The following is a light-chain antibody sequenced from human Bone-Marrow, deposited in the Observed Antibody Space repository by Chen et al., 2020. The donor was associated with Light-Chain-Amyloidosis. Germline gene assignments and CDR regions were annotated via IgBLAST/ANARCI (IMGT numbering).Light chain of an antibody. Sequence: EIVLTQSPGSLSLSTGEGVNLSCRASQTISSNYLTWYQQKFGQAPRLLIYGSSSRATGIPDRFTGSGSGTDFTLTINRLEPEDFAMYYCQQYGTSPLTFGGGTKVEIK. CDR3: QQYGTSPLT. CDR1: QTISSNY. J-gene: IGKJ4*01. V-gene: IGKV3-20*01. CDR2: GSS.